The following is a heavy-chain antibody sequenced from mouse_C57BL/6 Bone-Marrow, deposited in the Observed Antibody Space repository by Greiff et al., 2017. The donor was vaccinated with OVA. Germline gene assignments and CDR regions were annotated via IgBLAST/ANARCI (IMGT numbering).Heavy chain of an antibody. Sequence: DVKLVESGAELVRPGASVKLSCTASGFNIKDDYMHWVKQRPEQGLEWIGWIDPENGDTEYASKFQGKATITADTSSNTAYLQLSSLTSEDTAVYYCTTGIYYDYDGFAYWGQGTLVTVSA. CDR3: TTGIYYDYDGFAY. CDR1: GFNIKDDY. CDR2: IDPENGDT. J-gene: IGHJ3*01. D-gene: IGHD2-4*01. V-gene: IGHV14-4*01.